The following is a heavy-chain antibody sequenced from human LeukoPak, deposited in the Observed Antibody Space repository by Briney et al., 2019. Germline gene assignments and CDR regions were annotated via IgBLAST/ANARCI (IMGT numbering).Heavy chain of an antibody. CDR1: GFTLSSYN. V-gene: IGHV3-48*01. D-gene: IGHD3-3*01. J-gene: IGHJ6*03. CDR3: ARITIFGVVLPSRDMDV. Sequence: PGGSLRLSXSASGFTLSSYNMNSVRQAPGKGLEWISYISSSSGTIYYADSVEGRFTISRDNANNSLYLQMNSLRGEDTAVYYCARITIFGVVLPSRDMDVWGKGTTVIVSS. CDR2: ISSSSGTI.